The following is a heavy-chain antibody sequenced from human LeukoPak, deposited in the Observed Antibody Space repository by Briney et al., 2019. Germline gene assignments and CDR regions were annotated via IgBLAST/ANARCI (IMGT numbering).Heavy chain of an antibody. CDR3: ARLYRIAAAGTHFDY. CDR2: IYFSGST. J-gene: IGHJ4*02. Sequence: SETLSLTCTVSGGSIRSSSYYWGWIRQPPGKGLEWIGSIYFSGSTNYNPSLKSRVTISVDTSKNQFSLKLSSVTAADTAVYYCARLYRIAAAGTHFDYWGQGTLVTVSS. V-gene: IGHV4-39*07. D-gene: IGHD6-13*01. CDR1: GGSIRSSSYY.